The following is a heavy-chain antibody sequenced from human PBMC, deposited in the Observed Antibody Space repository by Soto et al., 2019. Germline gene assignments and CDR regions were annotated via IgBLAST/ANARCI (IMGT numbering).Heavy chain of an antibody. CDR3: TRGPVAGSDY. D-gene: IGHD6-19*01. CDR2: ISPYSGET. V-gene: IGHV1-18*04. J-gene: IGHJ4*02. Sequence: GASVMVSCKASGYTFTSYGIVWVRQAPGQGLEWMGWISPYSGETRYAEKFQDRVTLTTYTSTKTAYMELMNLKTDDTTVYWCTRGPVAGSDYWGQGTVVTVSS. CDR1: GYTFTSYG.